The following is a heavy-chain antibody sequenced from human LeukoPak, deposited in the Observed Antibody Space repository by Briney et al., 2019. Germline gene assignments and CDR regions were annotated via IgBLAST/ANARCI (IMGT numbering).Heavy chain of an antibody. Sequence: SETLSLTCTVSGGSISSYYWSWIRQPAGKGLEWIGRIYTSGSTNYNPSLKSRVTMSVDTSKNQFSLKLSSVTAADTAVYYCASGDPQWDYFDHWGQGTLVTVSS. J-gene: IGHJ4*02. CDR3: ASGDPQWDYFDH. V-gene: IGHV4-4*07. CDR2: IYTSGST. CDR1: GGSISSYY. D-gene: IGHD2-8*01.